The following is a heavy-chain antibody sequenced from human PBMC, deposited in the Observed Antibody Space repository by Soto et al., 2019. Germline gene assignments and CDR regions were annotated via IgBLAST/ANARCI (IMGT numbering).Heavy chain of an antibody. Sequence: PGGSLRLSCAASGFTLNSFFMHWVRQAPGKGLMWVSRINNDGSSTTYADSVKGRFTISRDNAKNTLYLQMNSLGAEDTVVYFCVRDQDSRGYSFFNQWGKGARVTASS. CDR1: GFTLNSFF. CDR2: INNDGSST. CDR3: VRDQDSRGYSFFNQ. D-gene: IGHD3-22*01. J-gene: IGHJ6*04. V-gene: IGHV3-74*01.